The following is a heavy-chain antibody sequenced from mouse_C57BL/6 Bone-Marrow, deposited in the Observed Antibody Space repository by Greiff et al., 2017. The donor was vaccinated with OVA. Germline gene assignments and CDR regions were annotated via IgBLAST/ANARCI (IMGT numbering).Heavy chain of an antibody. CDR1: GYTFNSYW. D-gene: IGHD4-1*01. J-gene: IGHJ4*01. CDR3: AREGTGTMDY. V-gene: IGHV1-64*01. Sequence: QVQLQQPGAELVKPGASVKLSCKASGYTFNSYWMHWVKQRPGQGLEWIGMIHPNSGSTNYNEKFKSKATLTVDKSSSTAYMQLSSLTSEDSAVYYCAREGTGTMDYWGQGTSVTVSS. CDR2: IHPNSGST.